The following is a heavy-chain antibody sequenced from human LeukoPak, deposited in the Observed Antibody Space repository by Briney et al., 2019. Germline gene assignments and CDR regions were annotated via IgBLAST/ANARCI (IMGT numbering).Heavy chain of an antibody. D-gene: IGHD3-22*01. CDR2: IYSSGST. J-gene: IGHJ3*02. CDR1: GGSIRSYY. Sequence: SETLSLTCTVSGGSIRSYYWSWLRQPPGKGLEWIGYIYSSGSTNYNPSLKSRVTISVDTSKNQFSLKLSSVTAADTAVYYCARDFKYYDSSGYYAFDIWGQGTMVTVSS. CDR3: ARDFKYYDSSGYYAFDI. V-gene: IGHV4-59*01.